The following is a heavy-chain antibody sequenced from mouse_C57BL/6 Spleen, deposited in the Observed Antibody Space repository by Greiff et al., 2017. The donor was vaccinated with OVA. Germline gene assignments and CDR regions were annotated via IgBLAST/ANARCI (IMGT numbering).Heavy chain of an antibody. CDR1: GYTFTEYT. V-gene: IGHV1-62-2*01. J-gene: IGHJ3*01. CDR3: ARHERGYDYDGAWFAY. CDR2: FYPGSGSI. D-gene: IGHD2-4*01. Sequence: QVQLKESGAELVKPGASVKLSCKASGYTFTEYTIHWVKQRSGQGLEWIGWFYPGSGSIKYNEKFKDKATLTADKSSSTVYMELSRLTSEDSAVYFCARHERGYDYDGAWFAYWGQGTLVTVSA.